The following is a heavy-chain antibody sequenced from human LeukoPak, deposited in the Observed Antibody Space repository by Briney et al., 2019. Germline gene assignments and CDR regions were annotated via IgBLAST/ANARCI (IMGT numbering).Heavy chain of an antibody. D-gene: IGHD2-15*01. V-gene: IGHV3-23*01. Sequence: GGSLRLSCAASGFTLSSYAMSWVRQAPGKGLEWVSAISDTGNTYHADSVKGRFTISRDSSKNQLFLQMNRLRPEDAAVYYCAKAPVTTCRGAFCYPFDYWGLGTLVTVSS. CDR3: AKAPVTTCRGAFCYPFDY. J-gene: IGHJ4*02. CDR2: ISDTGNT. CDR1: GFTLSSYA.